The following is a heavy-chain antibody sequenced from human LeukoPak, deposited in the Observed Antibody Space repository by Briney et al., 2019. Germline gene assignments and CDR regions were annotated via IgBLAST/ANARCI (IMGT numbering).Heavy chain of an antibody. J-gene: IGHJ4*02. V-gene: IGHV1-2*02. CDR3: ARDRGGATLDY. D-gene: IGHD1-26*01. CDR1: GYTFTSYD. CDR2: INPNSGGT. Sequence: ASVKVSCKASGYTFTSYDINWVRQAPGQGLEWMGWINPNSGGTNYAQKFQGRVTMTRDTSISTAYMELSRLRSDDTAVYYCARDRGGATLDYWGQGTLVTVSS.